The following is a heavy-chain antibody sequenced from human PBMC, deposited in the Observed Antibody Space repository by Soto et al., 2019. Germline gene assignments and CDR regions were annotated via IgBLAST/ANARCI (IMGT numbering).Heavy chain of an antibody. Sequence: QVQLVQSGAEVKKPGSSVKFSCKASGRTFSSYAISWVRQAPGQGLEWLGGIIPIFGTANYAQKFQGRVTMTRDTSISTDYMELSRLSSDDTAVYYCARCLRQGVLCPFDYWGQGTLVTVSS. V-gene: IGHV1-69*06. CDR1: GRTFSSYA. CDR3: ARCLRQGVLCPFDY. CDR2: IIPIFGTA. D-gene: IGHD2-2*01. J-gene: IGHJ4*02.